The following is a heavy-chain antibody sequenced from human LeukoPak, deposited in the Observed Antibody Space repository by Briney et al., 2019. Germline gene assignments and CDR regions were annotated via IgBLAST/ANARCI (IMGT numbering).Heavy chain of an antibody. CDR3: AKNSGGGVTPIFDS. V-gene: IGHV3-9*01. J-gene: IGHJ4*02. CDR1: GFTFNDHA. D-gene: IGHD2-21*02. CDR2: ISWNSANI. Sequence: PGGSLRLSCAASGFTFNDHAMHWVRQVPWKGLEWVSGISWNSANIDYADSVKGRFTISRDDDKSSLYLQMNSLRAEDTAFYYCAKNSGGGVTPIFDSWGQGTLVTVSS.